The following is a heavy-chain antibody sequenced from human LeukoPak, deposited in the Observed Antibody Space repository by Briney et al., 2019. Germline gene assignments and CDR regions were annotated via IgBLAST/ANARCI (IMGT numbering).Heavy chain of an antibody. Sequence: TGGSLRLSCAASGFTFSNAWMSWVRQAPGKGLEWVGRIKSKTDGGTTDYAAPVKGRFTISRDDSKNTLYLQMNSLKTEDTAVYYCTSTYYYDSSGYFSSCYFDYWGQGTLVTVSS. CDR2: IKSKTDGGTT. V-gene: IGHV3-15*01. CDR1: GFTFSNAW. CDR3: TSTYYYDSSGYFSSCYFDY. J-gene: IGHJ4*02. D-gene: IGHD3-22*01.